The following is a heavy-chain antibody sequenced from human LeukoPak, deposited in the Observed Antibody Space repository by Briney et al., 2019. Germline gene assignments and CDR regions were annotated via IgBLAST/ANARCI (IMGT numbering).Heavy chain of an antibody. Sequence: GASVKVSCKASGYTFTSYDINWVRQATGQGLEWMGWMNPNSGNTGYAQKFQGRVTMTRNTSISTAYMELSSLRSEDTAVYYCAREAYDFWSGYLGHFYGMDVWGQGTTVTVSS. V-gene: IGHV1-8*01. J-gene: IGHJ6*02. CDR2: MNPNSGNT. CDR3: AREAYDFWSGYLGHFYGMDV. CDR1: GYTFTSYD. D-gene: IGHD3-3*01.